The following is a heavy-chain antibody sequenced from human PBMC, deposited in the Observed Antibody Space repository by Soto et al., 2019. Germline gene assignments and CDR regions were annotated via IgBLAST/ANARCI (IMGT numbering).Heavy chain of an antibody. Sequence: QVQLQESGPGLVKPSETLSLTCTVSGGSISSYYWIWIRQPPGKGLEWIGYIYYSGSHNYNPSLKSRVNLSVDTSTNQSSLNLSCVTAADTAVYYCARGPYYDYIGGSPHDAFDIWGHGTMVTVSS. J-gene: IGHJ3*02. V-gene: IGHV4-59*01. CDR1: GGSISSYY. D-gene: IGHD3-16*01. CDR3: ARGPYYDYIGGSPHDAFDI. CDR2: IYYSGSH.